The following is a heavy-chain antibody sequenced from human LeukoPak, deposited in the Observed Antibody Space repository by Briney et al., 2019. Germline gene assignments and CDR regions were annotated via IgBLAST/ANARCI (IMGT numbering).Heavy chain of an antibody. CDR2: IYYSGST. Sequence: SQTLSLTCTVSGGSFSSGSYYWSWIRQPPGKGLEWIGYIYYSGSTNYNPSLKSRVTISVDTSKNQFSLKLSSVTAADTAVYYCASEKGYDFWSGYSHAFDIWGQGTMVTVSS. J-gene: IGHJ3*02. CDR1: GGSFSSGSYY. D-gene: IGHD3-3*01. CDR3: ASEKGYDFWSGYSHAFDI. V-gene: IGHV4-61*01.